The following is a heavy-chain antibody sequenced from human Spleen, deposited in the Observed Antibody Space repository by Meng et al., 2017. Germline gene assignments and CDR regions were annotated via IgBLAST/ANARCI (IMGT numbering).Heavy chain of an antibody. D-gene: IGHD2-15*01. Sequence: GESLKISCAASGFTFSSYGMHWVRQAPGKGLEWVALIWYDGNNKYHGDSVKGRFTISRDNSKNTLYLQMNSLRAEDTAVYYCAKPPSRYCSGGSCYSFYYWGQGTLVTVSS. CDR1: GFTFSSYG. CDR3: AKPPSRYCSGGSCYSFYY. CDR2: IWYDGNNK. V-gene: IGHV3-33*06. J-gene: IGHJ4*02.